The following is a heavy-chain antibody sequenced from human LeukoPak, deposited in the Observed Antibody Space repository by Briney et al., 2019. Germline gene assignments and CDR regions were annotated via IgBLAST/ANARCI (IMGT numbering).Heavy chain of an antibody. V-gene: IGHV4-30-2*01. CDR1: GGSISSGGYS. J-gene: IGHJ6*02. Sequence: SETLSLTCAVSGGSISSGGYSWSWIRQPPGKGLEWIGYIYHSGSTYYNPSLKSRVTISVDTSKNQFSLKLSSVTAADTAVYYCARRSRRYYYYGMDVWGQGTTVTVSS. CDR2: IYHSGST. CDR3: ARRSRRYYYYGMDV.